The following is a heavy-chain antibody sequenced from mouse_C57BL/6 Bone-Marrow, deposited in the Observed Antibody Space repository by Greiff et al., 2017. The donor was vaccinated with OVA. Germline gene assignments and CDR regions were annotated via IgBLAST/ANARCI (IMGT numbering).Heavy chain of an antibody. CDR3: ARYSHIDEDAMDY. D-gene: IGHD2-12*01. V-gene: IGHV1-81*01. Sequence: VKLMESGAELARPGASVKLSCKASGYTFTSYGISWVKQRTGQGLEWIGEIYPRSGNTYYNEKFKGKATLTADKSSSTAYMELRSLTSEDSAVYFCARYSHIDEDAMDYWGQGTSVTVSS. CDR1: GYTFTSYG. J-gene: IGHJ4*01. CDR2: IYPRSGNT.